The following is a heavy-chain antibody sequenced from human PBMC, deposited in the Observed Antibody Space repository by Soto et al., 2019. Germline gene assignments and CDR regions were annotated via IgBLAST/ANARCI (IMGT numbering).Heavy chain of an antibody. CDR2: INHSGST. CDR3: ARGLKLRYFDWLLYGNWFDP. Sequence: QVQLQQWGAGLLKPSETLSLTCAVYGGSFSGYYWSWIRQPPGKGLEWIGEINHSGSTNYNPSLNSRGTISVDTCKNQFSLKLSSVTAADTAVYYCARGLKLRYFDWLLYGNWFDPWGQGTLVTVSS. J-gene: IGHJ5*02. V-gene: IGHV4-34*01. D-gene: IGHD3-9*01. CDR1: GGSFSGYY.